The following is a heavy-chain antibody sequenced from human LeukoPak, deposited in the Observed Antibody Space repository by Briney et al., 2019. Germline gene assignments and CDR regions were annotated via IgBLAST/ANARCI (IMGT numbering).Heavy chain of an antibody. Sequence: TAETLSLTCAVYGGSFSGYYWSWIRQPPGKGLEWIGEINHSGSTNYNPSLKSRVTISVDTSKNQFSLKLSSVTAADTAVYYCARSRHKAGIAVAGRSFDYWGQGNPVTVSS. CDR1: GGSFSGYY. D-gene: IGHD6-19*01. J-gene: IGHJ4*02. CDR2: INHSGST. CDR3: ARSRHKAGIAVAGRSFDY. V-gene: IGHV4-34*01.